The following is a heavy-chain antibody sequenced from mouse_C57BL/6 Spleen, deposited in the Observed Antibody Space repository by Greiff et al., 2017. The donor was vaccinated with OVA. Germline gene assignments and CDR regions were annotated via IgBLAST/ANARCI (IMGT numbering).Heavy chain of an antibody. CDR3: AREGYDYDEGFAY. V-gene: IGHV1-81*01. D-gene: IGHD2-4*01. Sequence: QVQLKQSGAELARPGASVKLSCKASGYTFTSYGISWVKQRTGQGLEWIGEIYPRSGNTYYNEKFKGKATLTADKSSSTAYMELRSLTSEDSAVYFCAREGYDYDEGFAYWGQGTLVTVSA. J-gene: IGHJ3*01. CDR2: IYPRSGNT. CDR1: GYTFTSYG.